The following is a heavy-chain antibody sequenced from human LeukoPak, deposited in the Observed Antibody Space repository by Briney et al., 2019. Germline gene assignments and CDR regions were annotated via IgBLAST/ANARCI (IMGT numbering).Heavy chain of an antibody. D-gene: IGHD6-19*01. CDR3: ARAGRAVAGTMEKFDY. CDR1: GYTFTSYY. V-gene: IGHV1-46*01. CDR2: INPSGGST. Sequence: GSVKVSCKASGYTFTSYYMHWVRQAPGQGLEWVGIINPSGGSTNYAHKFQGRVTMTRDTSTSTVYMELSSLRSEDTAVYYCARAGRAVAGTMEKFDYWGQGTRVTVSS. J-gene: IGHJ4*02.